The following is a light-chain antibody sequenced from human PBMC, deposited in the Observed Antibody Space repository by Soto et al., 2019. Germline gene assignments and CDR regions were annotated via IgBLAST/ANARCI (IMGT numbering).Light chain of an antibody. Sequence: LTQPASVSGSPGQSITISCTGTSSDVGGYNYVSWYQPHPGKAPKLMIYEVSNRPSGISNRFSGSKSGNTASLTISGLQVDDEADYYWSSYTSSSSRVFGNGTKVTV. CDR3: SSYTSSSSRV. CDR1: SSDVGGYNY. J-gene: IGLJ1*01. V-gene: IGLV2-14*01. CDR2: EVS.